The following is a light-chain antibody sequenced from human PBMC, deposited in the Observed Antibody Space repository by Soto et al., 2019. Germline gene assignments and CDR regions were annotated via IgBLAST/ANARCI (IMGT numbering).Light chain of an antibody. J-gene: IGKJ4*01. Sequence: DIQMTQSLSSLSASVGDRVTITCQANQDINNSLNWYQQRPGEAPKLLIYDASILEAGVPSRFSGSGFGTTFSLTISSLQPEDFATYYCQQFDNLPLTFGGGTTVELK. CDR2: DAS. V-gene: IGKV1-33*01. CDR3: QQFDNLPLT. CDR1: QDINNS.